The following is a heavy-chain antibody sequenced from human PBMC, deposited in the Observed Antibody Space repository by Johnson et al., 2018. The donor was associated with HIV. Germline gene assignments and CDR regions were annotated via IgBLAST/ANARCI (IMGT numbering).Heavy chain of an antibody. D-gene: IGHD6-6*01. V-gene: IGHV3-11*01. CDR1: GFTFSDFF. CDR3: AREGMAARSASFGI. Sequence: QVQLVESGGGLVKPGGSLRLSCAASGFTFSDFFMSWIRQAPGKGLEWVAYMSTSGSTKFYADSVKGRFTISRDNAKNSLYLQMNSVRAEETAVYYCAREGMAARSASFGIWGQGTMFTVSS. J-gene: IGHJ3*02. CDR2: MSTSGSTK.